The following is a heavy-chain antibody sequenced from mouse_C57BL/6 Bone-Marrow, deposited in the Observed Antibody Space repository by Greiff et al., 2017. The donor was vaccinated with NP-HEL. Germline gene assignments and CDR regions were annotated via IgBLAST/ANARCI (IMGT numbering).Heavy chain of an antibody. CDR2: IYPGSGNT. CDR1: GYTFTDYY. CDR3: ARGMVWYFDV. Sequence: VKLVESGAELVRPGASVKLSCKASGYTFTDYYINWVKQRPGQGLEWIARIYPGSGNTYYNEKFKGKATLTAEKSSSTAYMQLSSLTSEDSAVYFCARGMVWYFDVWGTGTTVTVSS. J-gene: IGHJ1*03. D-gene: IGHD2-3*01. V-gene: IGHV1-76*01.